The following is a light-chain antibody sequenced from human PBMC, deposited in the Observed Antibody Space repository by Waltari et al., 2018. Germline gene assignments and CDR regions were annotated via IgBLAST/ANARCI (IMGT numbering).Light chain of an antibody. CDR3: QVWESSSDQGV. Sequence: VLTQPLSMSVTPGQTARMTCWGSNLGGKSVHWYQQRPGQAPVLAVHDSTDRPSGIPERFSGSISANTAVLTISRVEVVDEADYYCQVWESSSDQGVFGRGTKLTVL. CDR2: DST. J-gene: IGLJ3*02. V-gene: IGLV3-21*02. CDR1: NLGGKS.